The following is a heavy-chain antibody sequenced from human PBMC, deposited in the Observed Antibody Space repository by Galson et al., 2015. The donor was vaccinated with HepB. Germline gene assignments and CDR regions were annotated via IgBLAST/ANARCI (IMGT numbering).Heavy chain of an antibody. Sequence: TLSLTCTVSGGSISSGDYYWSWIRQPPGKGLEWIGYIYYSGSTYYNPSLKSRVTISVDTSKNQFSLKLSSVTAADTAVYYCAREDWGHEGYDAFDIWGQGTMVTVSS. D-gene: IGHD3/OR15-3a*01. CDR1: GGSISSGDYY. CDR2: IYYSGST. J-gene: IGHJ3*02. CDR3: AREDWGHEGYDAFDI. V-gene: IGHV4-30-4*01.